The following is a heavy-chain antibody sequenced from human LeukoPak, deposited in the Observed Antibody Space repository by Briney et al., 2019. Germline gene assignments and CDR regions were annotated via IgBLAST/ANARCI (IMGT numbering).Heavy chain of an antibody. CDR3: ARELRIAAAGFDAFDI. CDR1: GFTFSSYW. CDR2: INQDGSVK. Sequence: PGGSLRLSCAASGFTFSSYWMSWVRQAPGKGLEWVANINQDGSVKYYMDSVKGRFTISRDNAKNSLYLQMNSLRADDTGVYYCARELRIAAAGFDAFDIWGQGTMVTVSS. D-gene: IGHD6-13*01. J-gene: IGHJ3*02. V-gene: IGHV3-7*01.